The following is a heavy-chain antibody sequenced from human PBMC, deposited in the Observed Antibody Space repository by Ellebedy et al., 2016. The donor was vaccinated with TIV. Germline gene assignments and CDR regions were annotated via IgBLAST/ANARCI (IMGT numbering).Heavy chain of an antibody. D-gene: IGHD3-10*01. CDR1: GFTFSSYA. CDR2: ISGSGGST. J-gene: IGHJ3*02. V-gene: IGHV3-23*01. CDR3: AKGGGNYGSGSYLNDAFDI. Sequence: PGGSLRLSCAASGFTFSSYAMSWVRQAPGKGLEWVSAISGSGGSTYYADSVKGRFTISRDNSKNTLYLQMNSLRAEDTAVYYCAKGGGNYGSGSYLNDAFDIWGQGTMVTVSS.